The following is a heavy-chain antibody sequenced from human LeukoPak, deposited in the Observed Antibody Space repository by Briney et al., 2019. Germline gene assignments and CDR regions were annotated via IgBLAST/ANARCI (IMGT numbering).Heavy chain of an antibody. J-gene: IGHJ4*02. D-gene: IGHD3-10*01. CDR3: VSAIRGSPIDY. Sequence: GGSLRLCWEASGFSFSHYWMGWVRQATGEGLACVANIKTDGSETYYVDSVKGRFTISRDNAKNSLFLQMNSLRAEDTAIYYCVSAIRGSPIDYWGQGTLVSVPS. CDR1: GFSFSHYW. CDR2: IKTDGSET. V-gene: IGHV3-7*01.